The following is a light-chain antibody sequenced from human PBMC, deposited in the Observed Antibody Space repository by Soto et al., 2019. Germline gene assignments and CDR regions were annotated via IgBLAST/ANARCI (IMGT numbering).Light chain of an antibody. CDR2: GAS. CDR3: QQFISAGLT. J-gene: IGKJ4*01. Sequence: DIRLTQSPSSLSASLGDSITITCRASETISTFLNWYQVQPGKAPRLLLYGASYLQVGVPVRFRASGSGSLFTLTIDNLQREEFASYFCQQFISAGLTFGGGT. CDR1: ETISTF. V-gene: IGKV1-39*01.